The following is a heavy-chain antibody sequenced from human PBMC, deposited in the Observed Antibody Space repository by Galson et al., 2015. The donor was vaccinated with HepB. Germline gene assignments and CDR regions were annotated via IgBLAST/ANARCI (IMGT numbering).Heavy chain of an antibody. V-gene: IGHV4-39*07. CDR1: GGFISTSSYY. CDR3: ARDIRGYSYGTNWFDP. D-gene: IGHD5-18*01. Sequence: TLSLTCTVSGGFISTSSYYWGWIRQPPGQGLEWIGSIYYSGSTYYNPSLKSRVTISVDTSKNQFSLRLSSVTAADTAVYHCARDIRGYSYGTNWFDPWGQGTLVTVSS. J-gene: IGHJ5*02. CDR2: IYYSGST.